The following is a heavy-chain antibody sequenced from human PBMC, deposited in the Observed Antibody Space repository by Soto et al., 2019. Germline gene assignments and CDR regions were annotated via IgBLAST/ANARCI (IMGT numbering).Heavy chain of an antibody. CDR3: ARHRYDFWRGYLIDY. Sequence: GGSLRLCCAASGFTFSSYSMNWVRQAPGKGLEWVSSISSSSSYIYYADSVKGRFTISRDNAKNSLYLQMNSLRAEDTAVYYCARHRYDFWRGYLIDYWGQGTLVTVSS. CDR1: GFTFSSYS. D-gene: IGHD3-3*01. J-gene: IGHJ4*02. CDR2: ISSSSSYI. V-gene: IGHV3-21*01.